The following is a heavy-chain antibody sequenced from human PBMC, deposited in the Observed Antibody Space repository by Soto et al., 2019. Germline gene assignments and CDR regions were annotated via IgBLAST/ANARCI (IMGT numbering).Heavy chain of an antibody. D-gene: IGHD7-27*01. J-gene: IGHJ4*02. CDR3: AAKLGTTHYFDF. V-gene: IGHV4-34*01. CDR1: GGSFSGYY. Sequence: SETLSLTCAVYGGSFSGYYWSWIRQPPGKGLEWIGEINHSGSTNYNPSLKSRVTISVDTSKNQFSLQLSSVTAADTAVYFCAAKLGTTHYFDFWGQGSLVTVSS. CDR2: INHSGST.